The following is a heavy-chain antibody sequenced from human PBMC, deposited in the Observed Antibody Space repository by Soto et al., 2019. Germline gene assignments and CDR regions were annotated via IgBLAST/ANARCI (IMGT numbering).Heavy chain of an antibody. D-gene: IGHD4-17*01. V-gene: IGHV4-59*01. CDR1: VVSMSSYY. Sequence: XETLSLTCTFSVVSMSSYYWSCIRQPPGKELEWLGFIYYSGSTNYNPSLKSRVTISVDTSKNQFSLKLRSVTAADTAVYYCARGGPTVTTLVDYGGQGTLVTVS. CDR3: ARGGPTVTTLVDY. CDR2: IYYSGST. J-gene: IGHJ4*02.